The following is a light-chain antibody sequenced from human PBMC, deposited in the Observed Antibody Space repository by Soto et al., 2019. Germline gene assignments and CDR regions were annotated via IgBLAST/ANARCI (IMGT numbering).Light chain of an antibody. Sequence: DIQMTQSPSSLSASVGDRVTITCRASQSISSYLNWYQQKPGKAPKLLIYAASSLQSGVPSRFSGSGSGTDFTLTISSLQPEDFATYYCQQSSSNYPITFGQGTRLEIK. CDR2: AAS. CDR3: QQSSSNYPIT. V-gene: IGKV1-39*01. CDR1: QSISSY. J-gene: IGKJ5*01.